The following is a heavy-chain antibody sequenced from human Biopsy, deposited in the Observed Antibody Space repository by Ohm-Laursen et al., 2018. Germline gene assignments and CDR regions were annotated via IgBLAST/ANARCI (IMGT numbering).Heavy chain of an antibody. Sequence: GTLSLTCTLSGGSITSRTHYWGWIRPTPGKGLEWIGTVYYSGTTYDNPSLKNRVIISVDTSKNQFSLSLKTVTAADTAVYYCARHDLSDFWSGYPNFFDRWGQGTLVTVSS. J-gene: IGHJ5*02. D-gene: IGHD3-3*01. CDR2: VYYSGTT. V-gene: IGHV4-39*01. CDR1: GGSITSRTHY. CDR3: ARHDLSDFWSGYPNFFDR.